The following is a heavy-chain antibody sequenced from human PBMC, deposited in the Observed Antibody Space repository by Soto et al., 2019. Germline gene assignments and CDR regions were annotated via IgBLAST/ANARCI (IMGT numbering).Heavy chain of an antibody. J-gene: IGHJ6*02. CDR1: GGSFSGYY. V-gene: IGHV4-34*01. CDR3: ARGYYYYGMDV. CDR2: INQSGST. Sequence: PSETLSLTCAVYGGSFSGYYWSWIRQPPGKGLEWIGEINQSGSTNYNPSLKSRVTISVDTSKNQFSLKLSSVTAADTAVYYCARGYYYYGMDVWGQGTTVTVSS.